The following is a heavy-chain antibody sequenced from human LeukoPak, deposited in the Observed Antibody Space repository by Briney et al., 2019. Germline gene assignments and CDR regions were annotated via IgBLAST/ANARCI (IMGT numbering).Heavy chain of an antibody. CDR3: ARGTVGVTAILDYYGMDV. CDR2: ISAYNGNT. D-gene: IGHD2-21*02. V-gene: IGHV1-18*01. CDR1: GYTFTSYG. J-gene: IGHJ6*01. Sequence: GASVKVSCKASGYTFTSYGISWVRQAPGQGLEWMGWISAYNGNTNYAQKLQGRVTMTTDTYTSTDYMELRSLRSDDTAVYYCARGTVGVTAILDYYGMDVWGQGTTVTVSS.